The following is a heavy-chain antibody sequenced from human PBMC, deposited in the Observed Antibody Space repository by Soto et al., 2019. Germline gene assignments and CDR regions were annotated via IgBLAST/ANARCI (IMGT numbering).Heavy chain of an antibody. V-gene: IGHV3-53*01. CDR2: IYSGGST. CDR1: GFTVSSNY. Sequence: GGSLRLSCAASGFTVSSNYMSWVRQAPGKGLEWVSVIYSGGSTYYADSVKGRFTISRDNSKNTLYLQMNSLRAEDTAVYYCAKESRYDILTGYTDYWGQGTLVTVS. CDR3: AKESRYDILTGYTDY. J-gene: IGHJ4*02. D-gene: IGHD3-9*01.